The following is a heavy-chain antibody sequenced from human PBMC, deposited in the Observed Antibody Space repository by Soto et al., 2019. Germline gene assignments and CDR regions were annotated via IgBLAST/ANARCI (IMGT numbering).Heavy chain of an antibody. Sequence: QVQLQQWGAGLLKPSETLSLTCAVYGGSFSGYYWSWIRQPPGKGLEWIGEINHSGSTNYNPSLKSHVTISVDTSKNQFSLKLSSVTAADTAVYYCASLIDCSSTSCYYDYWGQGTLVTVSS. V-gene: IGHV4-34*01. CDR3: ASLIDCSSTSCYYDY. J-gene: IGHJ4*02. D-gene: IGHD2-2*01. CDR1: GGSFSGYY. CDR2: INHSGST.